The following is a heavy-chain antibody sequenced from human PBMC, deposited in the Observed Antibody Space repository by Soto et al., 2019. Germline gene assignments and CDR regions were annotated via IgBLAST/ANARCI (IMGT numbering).Heavy chain of an antibody. J-gene: IGHJ4*02. CDR1: GYTFTSYG. CDR2: IIPIFGTA. Sequence: GASVKVSCKASGYTFTSYGISWVRQAPGQGLEWMGGIIPIFGTANYAQKFQGRVTITADESTSTAYMELSSLRSEDTAVYYCARDHLGLIDYWGQGTLVTVSS. CDR3: ARDHLGLIDY. V-gene: IGHV1-69*13. D-gene: IGHD2-21*02.